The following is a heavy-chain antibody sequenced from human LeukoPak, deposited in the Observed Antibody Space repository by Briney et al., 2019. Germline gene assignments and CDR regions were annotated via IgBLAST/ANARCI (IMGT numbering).Heavy chain of an antibody. J-gene: IGHJ4*02. CDR1: GFTFSSYG. CDR2: IKQDGSEK. Sequence: PGGSLRLSCVASGFTFSSYGMSWVRQAPGKGLEWVANIKQDGSEKYYVDSVKGRFTISRDNAKNSMYLQMNRLRAEDTAVYYCARVYNFLVGDYDYVWGSPAMYYFDYWGQGTLVTVSS. V-gene: IGHV3-7*01. D-gene: IGHD3-16*01. CDR3: ARVYNFLVGDYDYVWGSPAMYYFDY.